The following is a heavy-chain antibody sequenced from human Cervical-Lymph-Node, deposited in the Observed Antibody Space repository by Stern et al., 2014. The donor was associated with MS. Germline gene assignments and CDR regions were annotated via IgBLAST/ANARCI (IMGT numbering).Heavy chain of an antibody. V-gene: IGHV1-69*06. CDR3: AGRRLGYCSSTSCSGVDYYYGMDV. Sequence: DQLGESGAEVKKPGSSVKVSCKASGGTFSSYAISWVRQAPGQGLEWMGEIIPIFGTANYAQKFKGRLPITADKSTSTAYMELSSLRSEDTAVSYCAGRRLGYCSSTSCSGVDYYYGMDVWGQGTTVTVSS. D-gene: IGHD2-2*01. CDR2: IIPIFGTA. J-gene: IGHJ6*02. CDR1: GGTFSSYA.